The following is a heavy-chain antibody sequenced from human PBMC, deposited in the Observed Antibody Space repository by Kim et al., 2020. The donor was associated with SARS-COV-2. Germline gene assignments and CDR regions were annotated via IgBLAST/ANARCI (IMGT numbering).Heavy chain of an antibody. J-gene: IGHJ3*02. CDR2: IWNDGSNK. CDR3: ARDDRGYSGYYYAWEAFDI. Sequence: GGSLRLSCAASGFTFSSYGMHWVRQAPGKGLEWVAVIWNDGSNKYYADSVKGRFTISRDNSKNTLYLQMNSLRAEDTAVYYCARDDRGYSGYYYAWEAFDIWGQGTMVTVSS. V-gene: IGHV3-33*08. D-gene: IGHD3-22*01. CDR1: GFTFSSYG.